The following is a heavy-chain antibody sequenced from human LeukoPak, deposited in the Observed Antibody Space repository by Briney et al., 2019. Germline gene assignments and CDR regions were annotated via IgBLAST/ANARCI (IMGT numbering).Heavy chain of an antibody. CDR2: TYYRSNWFN. D-gene: IGHD2-15*01. CDR3: ARGGGSGSHFYYFGMDV. V-gene: IGHV6-1*01. J-gene: IGHJ6*04. CDR1: GDSVSSNTAA. Sequence: SQTLSLTCAISGDSVSSNTAAWNWIRQSPSRGLEWLGRTYYRSNWFNDYAVSVKGRLTVNPDTSKNHFSLQLKYVTPEDTAVYYCARGGGSGSHFYYFGMDVWGKGTTVTVSS.